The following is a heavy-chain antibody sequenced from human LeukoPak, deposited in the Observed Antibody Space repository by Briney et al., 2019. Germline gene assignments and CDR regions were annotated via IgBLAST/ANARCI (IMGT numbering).Heavy chain of an antibody. CDR3: ARILTSGYSFDY. V-gene: IGHV3-23*01. Sequence: GGSLRLSCAASGFTFSSYAMSWVRQAPGKGLEWVSAISGSGGSTYYADSVKGRFTISRDNSKNTLYLQMNSLRAEDTAVYYCARILTSGYSFDYWGQGTLVTVSS. J-gene: IGHJ4*02. D-gene: IGHD3-3*01. CDR1: GFTFSSYA. CDR2: ISGSGGST.